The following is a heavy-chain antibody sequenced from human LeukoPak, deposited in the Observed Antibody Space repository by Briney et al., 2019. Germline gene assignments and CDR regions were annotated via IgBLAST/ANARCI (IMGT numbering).Heavy chain of an antibody. Sequence: GASVKVSCKASGGTXSSYAISGVRQAPGQGLELMGGIIPIFGTANYAQKFQGRVTITADESTSTAYMELSSLRSEDTAVYYCARVRGEYQLPPYFDYWGQGTLATVSS. CDR3: ARVRGEYQLPPYFDY. D-gene: IGHD2-2*01. CDR1: GGTXSSYA. CDR2: IIPIFGTA. J-gene: IGHJ4*02. V-gene: IGHV1-69*13.